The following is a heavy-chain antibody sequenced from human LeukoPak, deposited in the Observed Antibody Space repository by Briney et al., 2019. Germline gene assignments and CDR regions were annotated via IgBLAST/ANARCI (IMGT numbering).Heavy chain of an antibody. D-gene: IGHD2-15*01. Sequence: PSETLSLTCAVYGGSFSVYYWSWIRQPPGKGLEWIGEINHSGSTNYNPSLKSRVTISVDTSKNQFSLKLSSVTAADTAVYYCARSNRLLPPLDYWGQGTLVTVSS. CDR3: ARSNRLLPPLDY. CDR2: INHSGST. V-gene: IGHV4-34*01. J-gene: IGHJ4*02. CDR1: GGSFSVYY.